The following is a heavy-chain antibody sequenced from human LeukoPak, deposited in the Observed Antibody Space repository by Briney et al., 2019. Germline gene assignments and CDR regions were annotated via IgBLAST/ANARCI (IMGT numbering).Heavy chain of an antibody. CDR2: ISPSGSEV. J-gene: IGHJ4*02. D-gene: IGHD1-26*01. CDR3: TRDEVGATTEFDS. CDR1: GFTFSAFG. V-gene: IGHV3-21*01. Sequence: PGGSLRLSCAASGFTFSAFGMNWVRQAPGKGLEWVSYISPSGSEVKYADSVKGRFSISRDNAMNSLYLQMNSLRAEDTAVYYCTRDEVGATTEFDSWGQGTLVTVSS.